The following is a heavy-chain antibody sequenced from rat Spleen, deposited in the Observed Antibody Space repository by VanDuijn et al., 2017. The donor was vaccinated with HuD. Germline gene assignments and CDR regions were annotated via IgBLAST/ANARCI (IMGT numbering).Heavy chain of an antibody. CDR2: ISYGGSAT. CDR1: GFTFSDYD. J-gene: IGHJ1*01. CDR3: AREDYYNGNWYFDF. D-gene: IGHD1-1*01. Sequence: EVQLVESGGGLVQPGRSLTLSCAASGFTFSDYDMAWVRQAPTKGLEWVASISYGGSATYYGDSVKGRFTISRDNAKSSLYLQMNSLKSEDTATYYCAREDYYNGNWYFDFWGPGTMVTVSS. V-gene: IGHV5-22*01.